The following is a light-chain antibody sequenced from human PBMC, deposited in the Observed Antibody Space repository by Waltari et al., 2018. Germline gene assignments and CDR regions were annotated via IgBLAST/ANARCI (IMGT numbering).Light chain of an antibody. V-gene: IGKV3-15*01. Sequence: DIVMTQSPATLSVSPGERATLSCRASHSVANNLAWYQHKRRQAPRLLIYAASIRATGIPARCFGRGSGTEFTLNISSLQAEDSAVYYCQQSKNWPQTFGQGTKVEIK. CDR2: AAS. CDR1: HSVANN. CDR3: QQSKNWPQT. J-gene: IGKJ1*01.